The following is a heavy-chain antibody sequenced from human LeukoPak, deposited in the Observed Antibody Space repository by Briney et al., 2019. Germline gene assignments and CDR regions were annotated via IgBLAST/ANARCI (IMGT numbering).Heavy chain of an antibody. J-gene: IGHJ4*02. CDR2: ISSSGSTI. D-gene: IGHD2-15*01. Sequence: GGSLRLSCAASGFTFSDYYMSWIRQAPGKGLEWVSYISSSGSTIYYADSVKGRFTISRDNAKDSLYLQMNSLRAEDTAVYYCARDRCSGGSCYSHHFDYWGQGTLVTVSS. CDR3: ARDRCSGGSCYSHHFDY. CDR1: GFTFSDYY. V-gene: IGHV3-11*04.